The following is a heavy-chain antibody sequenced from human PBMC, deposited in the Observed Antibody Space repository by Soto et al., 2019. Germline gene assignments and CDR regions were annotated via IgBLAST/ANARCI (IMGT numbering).Heavy chain of an antibody. Sequence: GGSLRLSCAASEFTFSTYSMNWVRQAPGKGLEWISYISSTSTNIYYADSVRGRFTISRDNAKNSLYLQMNSLRDEDTAMYYCARDSCRNTSCAANYWGQGTLVTVSS. J-gene: IGHJ4*02. CDR2: ISSTSTNI. CDR1: EFTFSTYS. V-gene: IGHV3-48*02. D-gene: IGHD2-2*01. CDR3: ARDSCRNTSCAANY.